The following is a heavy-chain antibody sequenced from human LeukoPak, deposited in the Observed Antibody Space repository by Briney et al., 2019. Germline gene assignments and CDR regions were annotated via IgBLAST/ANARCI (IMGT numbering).Heavy chain of an antibody. Sequence: GASVKVSCKVSGYTLTELSMHWERQAPGKGLEWMGGFDPEDGETIYAQKFQGRVTMTEDTSTDTAYMELSSLRSEDTAVYYCATVSRSGGPYYYYGMDVWGQGTTVTVSS. CDR2: FDPEDGET. J-gene: IGHJ6*02. CDR3: ATVSRSGGPYYYYGMDV. CDR1: GYTLTELS. V-gene: IGHV1-24*01. D-gene: IGHD6-19*01.